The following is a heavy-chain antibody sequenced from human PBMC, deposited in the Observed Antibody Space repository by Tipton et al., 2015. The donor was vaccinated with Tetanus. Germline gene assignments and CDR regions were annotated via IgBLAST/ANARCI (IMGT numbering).Heavy chain of an antibody. Sequence: TLSLTCTVSGGSLSGYHWNWIRQSPGKGLEWIGNIYHSESANYNPSLKSRVTISVDTSKNQITLTLKSVTAADTALYYCAGDGEKIMTSDRRQRRATNYYSHYGLDVWGQGTTVTVSS. CDR3: AGDGEKIMTSDRRQRRATNYYSHYGLDV. CDR1: GGSLSGYH. D-gene: IGHD3-10*01. CDR2: IYHSESA. J-gene: IGHJ6*02. V-gene: IGHV4-59*01.